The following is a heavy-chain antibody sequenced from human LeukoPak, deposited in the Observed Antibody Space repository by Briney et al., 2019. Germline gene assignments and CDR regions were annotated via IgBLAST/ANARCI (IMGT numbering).Heavy chain of an antibody. CDR3: SREYSSGWYSSFGY. CDR1: GDSSSSYY. CDR2: IHTSGST. J-gene: IGHJ4*02. D-gene: IGHD6-19*01. Sequence: SETLSLTCTVSGDSSSSYYWSWIRQPPGKGLEWIGYIHTSGSTNYNPSLKSRVTISLDTSKSQFSLRLTSVTAADTAVYYCSREYSSGWYSSFGYWGQGTLVSVSS. V-gene: IGHV4-4*09.